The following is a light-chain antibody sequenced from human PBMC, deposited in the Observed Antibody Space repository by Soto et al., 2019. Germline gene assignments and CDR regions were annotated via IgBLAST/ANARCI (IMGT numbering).Light chain of an antibody. Sequence: SYELTQPPSVSVSPGQTANITCAGDALPKKYAYWYQQKSGQAPVLVIYEDNKRPSGIPERFSGSGSGTMATLTIGGAQVEDEADYYCYSTDGSGDHHVFGTGTKLTVL. V-gene: IGLV3-10*01. J-gene: IGLJ1*01. CDR1: ALPKKY. CDR3: YSTDGSGDHHV. CDR2: EDN.